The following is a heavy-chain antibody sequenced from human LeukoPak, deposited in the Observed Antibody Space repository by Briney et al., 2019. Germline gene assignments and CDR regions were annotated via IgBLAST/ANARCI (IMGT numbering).Heavy chain of an antibody. CDR2: ISSSSSYI. V-gene: IGHV3-21*01. CDR3: ARYPYSSGWYGSYYYYGMDV. D-gene: IGHD6-19*01. J-gene: IGHJ6*02. CDR1: GFTFSSYS. Sequence: GGSLRLSCAASGFTFSSYSMNWVRQAPGKGLEWVSFISSSSSYIYYADSVKGRFTISRDNAKNSLYLQMNSLRAEDTAVYYCARYPYSSGWYGSYYYYGMDVWGQGTTVTASS.